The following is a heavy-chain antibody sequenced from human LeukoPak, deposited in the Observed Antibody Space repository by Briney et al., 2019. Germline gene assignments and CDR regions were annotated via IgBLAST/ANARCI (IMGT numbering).Heavy chain of an antibody. CDR3: VKDSYYNILTGYYDY. Sequence: GGSLRLSSAASGFTFDDYAMHWVRQAPGKGLEWVSGISWNSGSIGYAGSVKGRFTISRDNAKNSLYLQLNSLRADDTALYYCVKDSYYNILTGYYDYWGQGTLVTVSS. D-gene: IGHD3-9*01. J-gene: IGHJ4*02. V-gene: IGHV3-9*01. CDR1: GFTFDDYA. CDR2: ISWNSGSI.